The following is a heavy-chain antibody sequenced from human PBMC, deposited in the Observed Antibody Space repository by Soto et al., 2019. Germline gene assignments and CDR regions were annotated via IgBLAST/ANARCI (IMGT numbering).Heavy chain of an antibody. CDR3: AKDQNLYSGSYPGLYFYGMDV. CDR2: ISYDGSNK. D-gene: IGHD1-26*01. CDR1: GFTFSSYG. V-gene: IGHV3-30*18. J-gene: IGHJ6*02. Sequence: PGGSLRLSCAAPGFTFSSYGMHWVRQAPGKGLEWVAVISYDGSNKYYADSVKGRFTISRDNSKNKLYLQMNSLGGEDTAVYYCAKDQNLYSGSYPGLYFYGMDVWGQGTTVTVSS.